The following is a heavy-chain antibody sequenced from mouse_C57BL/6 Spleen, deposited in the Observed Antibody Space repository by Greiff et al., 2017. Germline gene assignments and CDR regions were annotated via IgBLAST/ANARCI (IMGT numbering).Heavy chain of an antibody. Sequence: QVQLKQPGAELVKPGASVKLSCKASGYTFTSYWMHWVKQRPGRGLEWIGRIDPNSGGTKYNEKFKSKATLTVDKPSSTAYMQLSSLTSEDSAVYYCARGTYYDYEGGFADWGQGTLVTVSA. V-gene: IGHV1-72*01. J-gene: IGHJ3*01. CDR2: IDPNSGGT. CDR3: ARGTYYDYEGGFAD. CDR1: GYTFTSYW. D-gene: IGHD2-4*01.